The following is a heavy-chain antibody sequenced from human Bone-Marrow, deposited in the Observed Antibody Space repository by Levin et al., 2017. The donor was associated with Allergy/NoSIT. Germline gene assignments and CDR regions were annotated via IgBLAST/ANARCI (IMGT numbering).Heavy chain of an antibody. J-gene: IGHJ4*02. CDR1: GFTFSTVG. Sequence: GGSLRLSCAASGFTFSTVGMHWVRQAPGKGLEWVALIWYDGTNKKYVESVKGRFTISRDNSKNTLFLQMNNLRAEDTGVYYCAKPDCGGDCSHFDYWGQGTRVTVSS. D-gene: IGHD2-21*02. V-gene: IGHV3-33*06. CDR3: AKPDCGGDCSHFDY. CDR2: IWYDGTNK.